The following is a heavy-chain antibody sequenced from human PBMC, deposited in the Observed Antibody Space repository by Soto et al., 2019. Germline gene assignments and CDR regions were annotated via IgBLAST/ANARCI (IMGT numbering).Heavy chain of an antibody. CDR3: AAGAVVVVPAAPRAFYI. CDR2: IVVGSGNT. V-gene: IGHV1-58*02. CDR1: GFTFTSSS. J-gene: IGHJ3*02. Sequence: ASVKVACKASGFTFTSSSMQWVRQARGQRLEWRGWIVVGSGNTNYAQKFQERVTITRDMSTSTAYMELSSLRSEDTAVYYCAAGAVVVVPAAPRAFYIWGQGTMVTVAS. D-gene: IGHD2-2*01.